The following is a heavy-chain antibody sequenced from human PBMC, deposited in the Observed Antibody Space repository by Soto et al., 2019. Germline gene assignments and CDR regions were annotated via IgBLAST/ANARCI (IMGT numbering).Heavy chain of an antibody. CDR3: AREWAMVTPFDY. CDR1: GFTFSSYS. D-gene: IGHD5-18*01. Sequence: PGGSLRRSCAASGFTFSSYSMNWVRQAPWKGLEWVSYISSSSITIYYADSVKGRFTISRDNAQNSLYLQMNSLRDEDTAVYYCAREWAMVTPFDYWRRGTLITVSS. J-gene: IGHJ4*02. CDR2: ISSSSITI. V-gene: IGHV3-48*02.